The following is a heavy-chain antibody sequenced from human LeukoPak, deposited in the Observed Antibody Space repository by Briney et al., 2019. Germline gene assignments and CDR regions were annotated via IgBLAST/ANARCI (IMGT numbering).Heavy chain of an antibody. J-gene: IGHJ4*02. Sequence: GGSLRLSCAASGFIFSSYCMNWVRQAPGKGLEWVSSISTSSSYIYYADSVKGRFTISRDNAKNSLYLQMNSLRGEDTAVYYCARGGFGSSWYSGYWGQGTLVTVSS. D-gene: IGHD6-13*01. CDR1: GFIFSSYC. CDR2: ISTSSSYI. CDR3: ARGGFGSSWYSGY. V-gene: IGHV3-21*01.